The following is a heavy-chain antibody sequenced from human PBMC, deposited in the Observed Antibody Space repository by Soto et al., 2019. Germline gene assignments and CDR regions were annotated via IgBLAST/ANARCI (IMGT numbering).Heavy chain of an antibody. V-gene: IGHV1-18*01. D-gene: IGHD6-6*01. J-gene: IGHJ6*02. Sequence: QVHLVQSGAEVKKPGASVKVSCKASNETLTTYGISWVRQAPGQGLEWMGWVSGYSGHSSSAQEFQDRVIMTTDTSTNTAYMELRSLTSDDSAVYFCARDSSSSGYYYGMHVWGQGTTVTVSS. CDR1: NETLTTYG. CDR3: ARDSSSSGYYYGMHV. CDR2: VSGYSGHS.